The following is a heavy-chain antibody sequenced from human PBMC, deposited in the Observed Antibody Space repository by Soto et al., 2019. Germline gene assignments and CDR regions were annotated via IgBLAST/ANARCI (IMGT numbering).Heavy chain of an antibody. D-gene: IGHD7-27*01. J-gene: IGHJ6*02. V-gene: IGHV1-46*01. CDR2: INPSGGST. Sequence: GASVKVSCKASGYTFTSYYMHWVRQAPGQGLEWMGIINPSGGSTSYAQKFQGRVTMTRDTSTSTVYMELSSLRSEDTAVYYCARVRTSLGLLYYGMDVWGQGTTVTVS. CDR1: GYTFTSYY. CDR3: ARVRTSLGLLYYGMDV.